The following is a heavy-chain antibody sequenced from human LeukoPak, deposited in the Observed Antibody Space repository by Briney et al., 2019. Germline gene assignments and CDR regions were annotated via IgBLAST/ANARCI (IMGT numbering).Heavy chain of an antibody. CDR1: GFTFSNYW. Sequence: PGGSLRLSCAASGFTFSNYWMRWVRQAPGKGLVWVSRIKGDGSHTIYADSVKGRFTISRDNAKNTLYLQMKSLRAEDTAVYYCVRDWDHFAFDAWGQGTLVTVSS. CDR3: VRDWDHFAFDA. CDR2: IKGDGSHT. V-gene: IGHV3-74*01. J-gene: IGHJ5*02. D-gene: IGHD3-3*02.